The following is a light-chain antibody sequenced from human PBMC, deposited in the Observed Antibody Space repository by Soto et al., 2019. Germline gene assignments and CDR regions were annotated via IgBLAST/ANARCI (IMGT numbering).Light chain of an antibody. V-gene: IGLV2-14*01. Sequence: QSALTQPASVSGSPGQSITLSCAGTTNDIGSYNYVSWFQQHPGEAPKLIIFEVTHRPSGISTRFSGSKSGNTASLTISDLQAEDEALYYCSSYKFSTTLRVFGGATKLTVL. CDR1: TNDIGSYNY. J-gene: IGLJ3*02. CDR3: SSYKFSTTLRV. CDR2: EVT.